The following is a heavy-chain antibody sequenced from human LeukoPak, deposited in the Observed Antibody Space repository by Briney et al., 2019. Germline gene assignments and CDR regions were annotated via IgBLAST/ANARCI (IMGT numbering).Heavy chain of an antibody. Sequence: GRSLRLSCAASGFTFSSYAMHWVRQAPGKGLEWVAVISYDGSNKYYADSVKGRFTISRDNSKNTLYLQMNSLRAEDTAVYYCARDLTAKGPDAFDIWGQGTMVTVSS. CDR3: ARDLTAKGPDAFDI. J-gene: IGHJ3*02. D-gene: IGHD3-16*01. CDR1: GFTFSSYA. V-gene: IGHV3-30-3*01. CDR2: ISYDGSNK.